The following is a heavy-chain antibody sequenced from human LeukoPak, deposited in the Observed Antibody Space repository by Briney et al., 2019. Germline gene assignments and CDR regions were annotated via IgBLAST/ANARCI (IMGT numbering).Heavy chain of an antibody. CDR1: GFSLRTSGMR. CDR2: IDWDDDK. CDR3: ARSSGSSDAFDI. J-gene: IGHJ3*02. V-gene: IGHV2-70*04. D-gene: IGHD3-10*01. Sequence: SGPALVKPTQPLTLTCTFSGFSLRTSGMRVSWIRQPPGKALEWLARIDWDDDKFYSTSLKTRLTISKDTSKNQVVLTMTNMDPVDTATYYCARSSGSSDAFDIWGQGTMVTVSS.